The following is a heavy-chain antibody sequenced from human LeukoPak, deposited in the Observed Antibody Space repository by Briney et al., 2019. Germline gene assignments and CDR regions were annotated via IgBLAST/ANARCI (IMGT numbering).Heavy chain of an antibody. Sequence: ASVKVSCKASGYTFTSSGISWVRQAPGQRLEWMGWISAYNGNTHYVQNLQGRVTMTTDTSTSSAYMELRSLRSDDTAVYYCAKNKWESWFDPWGQGTLVTVSS. CDR1: GYTFTSSG. J-gene: IGHJ5*02. D-gene: IGHD1-26*01. CDR3: AKNKWESWFDP. V-gene: IGHV1-18*01. CDR2: ISAYNGNT.